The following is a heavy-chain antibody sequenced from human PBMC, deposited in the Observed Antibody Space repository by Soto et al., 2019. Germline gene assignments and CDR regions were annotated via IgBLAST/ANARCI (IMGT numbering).Heavy chain of an antibody. D-gene: IGHD2-2*02. CDR3: ARAPYCSSTSCYTGGVYYYYYGMDV. CDR2: IDPSDSYT. CDR1: GYSFTSYW. J-gene: IGHJ6*02. V-gene: IGHV5-10-1*01. Sequence: GESLKISCKGSGYSFTSYWISWVRQMPGKGLEWMGRIDPSDSYTNYSPSFQGHVTISADKSISTAYLQWSSLKASDTAMYYCARAPYCSSTSCYTGGVYYYYYGMDVWGQGTTVTVSS.